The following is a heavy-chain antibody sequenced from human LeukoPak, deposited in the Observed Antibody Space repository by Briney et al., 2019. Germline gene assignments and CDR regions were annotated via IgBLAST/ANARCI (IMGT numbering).Heavy chain of an antibody. V-gene: IGHV1-24*01. J-gene: IGHJ3*02. CDR1: GYTLTELS. D-gene: IGHD1-26*01. CDR2: FHPEDGET. Sequence: ASVTVSCKVSGYTLTELSMHWERQPPGKGSEWMGGFHPEDGETIYAQKLQGRVTMTEDTSTDTAYMELSSLRSEDTAVYYCATAGSYVLAFDIWGQGTMVTVSS. CDR3: ATAGSYVLAFDI.